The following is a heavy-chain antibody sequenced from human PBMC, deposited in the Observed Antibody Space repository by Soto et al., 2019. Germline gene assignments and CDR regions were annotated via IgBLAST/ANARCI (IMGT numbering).Heavy chain of an antibody. CDR1: GFSLTTTGVG. V-gene: IGHV2-5*02. D-gene: IGHD6-19*01. CDR3: AHVGVLEQWLYRLDH. Sequence: QITLKESGPSLVKPTQTLTLTCTFSGFSLTTTGVGVVWIRQPPGKALEWLALIYWDDDKHYSPSLSSRLTVTKDTTKNQVVLTLTNVDPADTGTYFCAHVGVLEQWLYRLDHWGQGTLVTVSS. CDR2: IYWDDDK. J-gene: IGHJ4*02.